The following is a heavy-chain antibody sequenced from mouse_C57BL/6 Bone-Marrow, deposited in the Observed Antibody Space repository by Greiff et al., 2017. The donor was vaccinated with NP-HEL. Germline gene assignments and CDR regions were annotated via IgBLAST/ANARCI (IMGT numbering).Heavy chain of an antibody. J-gene: IGHJ4*01. CDR3: AQECLYDYGDYAMDY. V-gene: IGHV1-81*01. D-gene: IGHD2-4*01. CDR1: GYTFTSYG. Sequence: QVQLQQSGAELARPGASVKLSCKASGYTFTSYGISWVKQRTGQGLEWIGEIYPRSGNTYYNEKFKGKATLTADKSSTTAYMELRSLTSEDSAVYFCAQECLYDYGDYAMDYWGQGTSVTVSS. CDR2: IYPRSGNT.